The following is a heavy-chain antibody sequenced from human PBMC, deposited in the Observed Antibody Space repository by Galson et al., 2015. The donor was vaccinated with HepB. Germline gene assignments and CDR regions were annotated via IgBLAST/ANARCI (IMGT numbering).Heavy chain of an antibody. CDR1: RFTFSSYG. CDR2: ISYDGSNK. J-gene: IGHJ2*01. V-gene: IGHV3-30*03. D-gene: IGHD3-16*02. Sequence: SLRLSCAVSRFTFSSYGMHWVRQAPGKGLEWVAVISYDGSNKYYVDSVKGRFTISRDNSKNTLYLQMNSLRPEDTAVYYGARDSRILAFGGVIADWYFDLWGRGTLVTVSS. CDR3: ARDSRILAFGGVIADWYFDL.